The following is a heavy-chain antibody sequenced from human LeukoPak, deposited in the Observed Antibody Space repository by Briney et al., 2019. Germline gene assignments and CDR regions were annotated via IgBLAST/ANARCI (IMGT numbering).Heavy chain of an antibody. CDR2: ISSSSSYI. CDR3: AKDRSIGTYYTFDH. CDR1: GFTFSSYS. V-gene: IGHV3-21*04. D-gene: IGHD1-26*01. Sequence: GGSLRPSCAASGFTFSSYSVNWVRQAPGKGLEWVSSISSSSSYIYYADSVKGRFTVSRDNSNNRLYLHMSGLTAADTAVYYCAKDRSIGTYYTFDHWGQGSLVTVSS. J-gene: IGHJ4*02.